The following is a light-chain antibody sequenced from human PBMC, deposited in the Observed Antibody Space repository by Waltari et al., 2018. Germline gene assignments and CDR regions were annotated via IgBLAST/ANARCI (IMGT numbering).Light chain of an antibody. Sequence: QSALTQPRSVSGSPGQSVTISCTGPSRAVGAYTSVSWYQHHPGKAPKLMIHYVRQRPSGVPDRFSGSRSGITASLTITGLQAEDEADYYCCSYAGSNTLVFGGGTKLTVL. CDR3: CSYAGSNTLV. CDR2: YVR. J-gene: IGLJ3*02. CDR1: SRAVGAYTS. V-gene: IGLV2-11*01.